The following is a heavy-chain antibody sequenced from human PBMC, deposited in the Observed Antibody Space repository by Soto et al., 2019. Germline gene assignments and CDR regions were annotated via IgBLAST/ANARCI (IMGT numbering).Heavy chain of an antibody. CDR1: VASISSGDYF. CDR3: ARGRSYGMDV. CDR2: IYDSGSP. D-gene: IGHD4-17*01. V-gene: IGHV4-30-4*01. J-gene: IGHJ6*02. Sequence: TLSLTCTFSVASISSGDYFWSWIRQPPGKGLEWIGYIYDSGSPYYNPSLKSRVSMSLDTSKNQFSLNLSSVTAADTAVYYCARGRSYGMDVWGQGTTVTVSS.